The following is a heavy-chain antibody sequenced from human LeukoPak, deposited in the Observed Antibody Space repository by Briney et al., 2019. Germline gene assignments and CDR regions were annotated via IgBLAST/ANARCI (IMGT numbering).Heavy chain of an antibody. V-gene: IGHV3-74*01. CDR1: GFTFSSYW. CDR2: INSDGSST. CDR3: AYYYGSGSYYSLFDY. Sequence: GGSLKLSCAASGFTFSSYWMHWVRQAPGKGLVWVSRINSDGSSTSYADSVKGRFTISRDNSKNTLYLQMNSLRAEDTAVYYCAYYYGSGSYYSLFDYWGQGTLVTVSS. D-gene: IGHD3-10*01. J-gene: IGHJ4*02.